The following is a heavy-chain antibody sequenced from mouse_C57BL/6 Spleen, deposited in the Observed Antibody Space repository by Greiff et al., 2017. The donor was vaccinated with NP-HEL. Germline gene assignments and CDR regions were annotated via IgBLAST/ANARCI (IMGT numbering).Heavy chain of an antibody. CDR2: IYPGDGDT. CDR1: GYAFSSSW. D-gene: IGHD1-1*01. V-gene: IGHV1-82*01. J-gene: IGHJ2*01. CDR3: AREGREGSSYYFDY. Sequence: QVQLQQSGPELVKPGASVKISCKASGYAFSSSWMNWVKQRPGKGLEWIGRIYPGDGDTNYNGKFKGKATLTADKSSSTAYMQLSSLTSEDSAVYFCAREGREGSSYYFDYWGQGTTLTVSS.